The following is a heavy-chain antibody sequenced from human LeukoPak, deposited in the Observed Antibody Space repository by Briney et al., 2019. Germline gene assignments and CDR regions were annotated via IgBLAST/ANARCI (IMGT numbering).Heavy chain of an antibody. J-gene: IGHJ4*02. CDR2: INHSGST. V-gene: IGHV4-61*01. CDR1: GGSVSSGSYY. Sequence: PSETLSLTCTVSGGSVSSGSYYWSWIRQPPGKGLEWIGEINHSGSTNYNPSLKSRVTISVDTSKNQFSLKLSSVTAADTAVYYCATMMDPSDNWNYDLRVAWGQGTLVTVSS. D-gene: IGHD1-7*01. CDR3: ATMMDPSDNWNYDLRVA.